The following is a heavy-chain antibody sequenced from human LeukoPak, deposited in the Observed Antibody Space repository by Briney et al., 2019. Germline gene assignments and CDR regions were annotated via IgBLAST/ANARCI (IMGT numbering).Heavy chain of an antibody. CDR1: GFTFSSYS. V-gene: IGHV3-21*01. J-gene: IGHJ5*02. CDR2: ISSSSSYI. D-gene: IGHD4-17*01. CDR3: ARDLLSYGENWFDP. Sequence: GGSLRLSCAASGFTFSSYSMNWVRQAPGKGLEWVSSISSSSSYIYYADSVKGRFTISRDNAKNPLYLQMNSLRAEDTAVYYCARDLLSYGENWFDPWGQGTLVTVSS.